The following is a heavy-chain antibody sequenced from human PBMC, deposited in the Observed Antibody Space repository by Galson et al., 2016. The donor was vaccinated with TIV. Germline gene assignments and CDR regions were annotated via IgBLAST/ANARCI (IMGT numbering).Heavy chain of an antibody. CDR3: ARINLGDYGSENYVNLGNYDY. Sequence: PALVKPTQTLTLTCTFSGFSLSTSGMCVSWIRQSPGKALEWLERIDWADDKYYTTSLKTRLTISKYTSKNPMVLTRTNMDPVDTAPYYCARINLGDYGSENYVNLGNYDYWGQGTLVSVSS. CDR2: IDWADDK. D-gene: IGHD3-10*01. CDR1: GFSLSTSGMC. V-gene: IGHV2-70*11. J-gene: IGHJ4*02.